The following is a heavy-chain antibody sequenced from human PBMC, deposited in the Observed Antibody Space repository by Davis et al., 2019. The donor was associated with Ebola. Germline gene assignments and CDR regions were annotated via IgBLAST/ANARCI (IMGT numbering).Heavy chain of an antibody. V-gene: IGHV1-3*01. J-gene: IGHJ4*02. CDR1: GYTFTSYA. CDR2: INAGNGNT. D-gene: IGHD2-21*01. Sequence: AASVKVSCKASGYTFTSYAMHWVRQAPGQRLEWMGWINAGNGNTKYSQKFQGRVTITRDTSASTAYMELSSLRSEDTAVYFCARGGVAYSDLDYWGQGTLVAVPS. CDR3: ARGGVAYSDLDY.